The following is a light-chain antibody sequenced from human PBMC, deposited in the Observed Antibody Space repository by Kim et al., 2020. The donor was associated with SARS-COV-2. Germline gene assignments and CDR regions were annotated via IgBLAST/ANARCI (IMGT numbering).Light chain of an antibody. Sequence: DIHMTQSPATLSASVGDSVTITCRASQSIGYSLAWYQQRPGKAPNLLIYDAFSLESGVPSRFSGAGSGTEFTLTISSLQPDDFATYYCQQYYPYRPYTFGPGTMLEIK. V-gene: IGKV1-5*01. J-gene: IGKJ2*01. CDR1: QSIGYS. CDR2: DAF. CDR3: QQYYPYRPYT.